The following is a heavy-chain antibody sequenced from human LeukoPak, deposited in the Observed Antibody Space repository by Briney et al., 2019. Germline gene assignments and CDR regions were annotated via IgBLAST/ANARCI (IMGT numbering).Heavy chain of an antibody. D-gene: IGHD3-22*01. Sequence: SETLSLTCTVSGGSISSGGYYWSWIRQPPGKGLEWIGYIYHSGSTYYNPSLKSRVTISVDRSKNQFSLKLSSVTAADTAVYYCARDLPYYDSRRTPFDYWGQGTLVTVSS. CDR3: ARDLPYYDSRRTPFDY. CDR1: GGSISSGGYY. V-gene: IGHV4-30-2*01. J-gene: IGHJ4*02. CDR2: IYHSGST.